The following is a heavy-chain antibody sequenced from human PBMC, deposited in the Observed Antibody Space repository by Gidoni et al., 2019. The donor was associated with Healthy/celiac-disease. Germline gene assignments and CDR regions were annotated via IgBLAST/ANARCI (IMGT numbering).Heavy chain of an antibody. J-gene: IGHJ6*02. Sequence: QVQLVESGGGVVQPGRSLRLSCAASGFTFSSYGMHWVRQAPGKGLEWVAVIWYDGSNKYYADSVKGRFTISRDNSKNTLYLQMNSLRAEDTAVYYCARDFYSSSWYYYYGMDVWGQGTTVTVSS. V-gene: IGHV3-33*01. D-gene: IGHD6-13*01. CDR3: ARDFYSSSWYYYYGMDV. CDR2: IWYDGSNK. CDR1: GFTFSSYG.